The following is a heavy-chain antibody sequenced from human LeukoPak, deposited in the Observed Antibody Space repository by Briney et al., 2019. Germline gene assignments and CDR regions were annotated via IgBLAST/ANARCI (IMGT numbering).Heavy chain of an antibody. V-gene: IGHV1-18*01. Sequence: ASVKVSCKASGYTFTSYGISWVRQAPRQGLEWMGWISAYNGNTNYAQKLQGRVTMTTDTSTSTAYMELRSLRSDDTAVYYCARDPLRGDYYDSSGYYHYWGQGTLVTVSS. CDR1: GYTFTSYG. D-gene: IGHD3-22*01. J-gene: IGHJ4*02. CDR3: ARDPLRGDYYDSSGYYHY. CDR2: ISAYNGNT.